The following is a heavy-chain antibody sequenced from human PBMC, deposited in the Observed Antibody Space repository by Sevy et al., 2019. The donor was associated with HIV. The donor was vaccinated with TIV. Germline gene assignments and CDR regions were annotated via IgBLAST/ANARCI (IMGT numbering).Heavy chain of an antibody. CDR1: GGSITSLY. V-gene: IGHV4-59*08. D-gene: IGHD1-26*01. CDR2: IYYNGHI. J-gene: IGHJ4*02. Sequence: SETLSLTCTVSGGSITSLYWNWIRQPPGKGLEWIANIYYNGHINYNPSLKSRVTLSLDTSKNKLSLRLSSVTAADTAMYYCAGENAWGRGYSWGQGTLVTVSP. CDR3: AGENAWGRGYS.